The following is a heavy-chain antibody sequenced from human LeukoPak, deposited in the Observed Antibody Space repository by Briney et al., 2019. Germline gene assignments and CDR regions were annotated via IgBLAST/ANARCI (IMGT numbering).Heavy chain of an antibody. V-gene: IGHV3-23*01. Sequence: GGSLRLSCAASGFTFSNAWMNWVRQAPGKGLEWVSSISGSGGTTYYAGSVKGRFTISRDNSKNTLFLQMNSLRADDTAIYYCAKRDFWGQGTLVTVSS. CDR2: ISGSGGTT. CDR3: AKRDF. J-gene: IGHJ4*02. CDR1: GFTFSNAW.